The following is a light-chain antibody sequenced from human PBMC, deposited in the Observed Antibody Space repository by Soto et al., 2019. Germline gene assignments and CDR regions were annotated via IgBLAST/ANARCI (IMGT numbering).Light chain of an antibody. CDR2: WAS. J-gene: IGKJ4*01. Sequence: DIVMTQSPDSLAVSLGERATFNCKSSQNILYDSNNKNYLSWYQQKPGQPPKLLIYWASTRESGVPDRFSGSGSGTDFTLTISNLQAEDVAVYYCHQHYFTPLTFGGGTKVEIK. CDR3: HQHYFTPLT. V-gene: IGKV4-1*01. CDR1: QNILYDSNNKNY.